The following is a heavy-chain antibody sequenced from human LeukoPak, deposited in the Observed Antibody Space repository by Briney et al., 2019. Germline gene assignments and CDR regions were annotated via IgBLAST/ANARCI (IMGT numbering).Heavy chain of an antibody. J-gene: IGHJ6*03. Sequence: PSETLSLTCTVSGGSISSYYWSWIRQPPGKGLEWIGYIYYSGSTNYNPSLKSRVTISVDTSKNQFSLKLSSVTAADTAVYYCARAIIAARKGYYYYYYMDVWGKGTTVTVSS. D-gene: IGHD6-6*01. CDR3: ARAIIAARKGYYYYYYMDV. CDR2: IYYSGST. V-gene: IGHV4-59*01. CDR1: GGSISSYY.